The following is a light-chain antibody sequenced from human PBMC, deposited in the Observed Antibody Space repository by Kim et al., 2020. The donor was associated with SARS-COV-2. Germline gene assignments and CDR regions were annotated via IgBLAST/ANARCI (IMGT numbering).Light chain of an antibody. CDR1: QSINTW. J-gene: IGKJ4*02. CDR2: DAS. V-gene: IGKV1-5*01. CDR3: QQYNSYPLT. Sequence: DIQMTQSPSTLSASVGDRVTITCRASQSINTWLAWYQQKPGKAPKLLIYDASSLESGVPSRFSGSGSGTEFTLTISSLQPEDFATYYCQQYNSYPLTFGEGTKVDIK.